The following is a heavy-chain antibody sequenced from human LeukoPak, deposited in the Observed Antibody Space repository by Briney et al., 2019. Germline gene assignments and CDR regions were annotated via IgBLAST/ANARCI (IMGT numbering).Heavy chain of an antibody. CDR1: GYTLTELS. J-gene: IGHJ4*02. CDR2: FDPEDGET. Sequence: ASVKVSCKVSGYTLTELSMHWVRQAPGKGLEWMGGFDPEDGETIYAQKFQGRVTMTEDTSTDTAYMELSSLRSEDTAVYYCASDSSGYYWPYYWGQGTLVTVSS. CDR3: ASDSSGYYWPYY. D-gene: IGHD3-22*01. V-gene: IGHV1-24*01.